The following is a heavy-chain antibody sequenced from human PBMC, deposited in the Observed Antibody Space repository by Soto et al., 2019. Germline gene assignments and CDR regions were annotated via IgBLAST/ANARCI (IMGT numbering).Heavy chain of an antibody. D-gene: IGHD3-16*02. Sequence: SVKVSCKASGFTFTSSAVQWVRQARGQRLEWIGWIVVGSGNTNYAQKFQERVTITRDMSTSTAYMELSSLRSEDTAVYYCAADMITFGGVIVIPTYGMDVWGQGTTVTVSS. CDR1: GFTFTSSA. CDR2: IVVGSGNT. CDR3: AADMITFGGVIVIPTYGMDV. V-gene: IGHV1-58*01. J-gene: IGHJ6*02.